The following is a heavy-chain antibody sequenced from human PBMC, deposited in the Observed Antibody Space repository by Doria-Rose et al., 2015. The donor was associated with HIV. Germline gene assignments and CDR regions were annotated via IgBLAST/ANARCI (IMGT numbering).Heavy chain of an antibody. D-gene: IGHD6-13*01. CDR1: GVSLSSPGMG. V-gene: IGHV2-26*01. J-gene: IGHJ4*02. Sequence: QESGPVLVKPTETLTLTCTVSGVSLSSPGMGVSWIRQPPGKALEWLANIFSADDRSYKTSLKSRLTISSGTSKSQVVLTMTDMDPVDTATYYCARIKSSRWYHKYYFDFWGQGTLVIVSA. CDR2: IFSADDR. CDR3: ARIKSSRWYHKYYFDF.